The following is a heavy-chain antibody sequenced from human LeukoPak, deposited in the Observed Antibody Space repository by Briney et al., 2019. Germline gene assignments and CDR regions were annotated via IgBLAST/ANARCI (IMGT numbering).Heavy chain of an antibody. D-gene: IGHD6-13*01. Sequence: PGGSLRLSCAASGFPFNAYWMTWVRQAPGKGLERVANIRQDGDTKYYVDSVKGRFTISRDNATNSLYLQMNSLRAEDTAIYYCARSLPYGTTWYGRSDFWGQGTLVTVSS. V-gene: IGHV3-7*03. CDR2: IRQDGDTK. CDR3: ARSLPYGTTWYGRSDF. J-gene: IGHJ4*02. CDR1: GFPFNAYW.